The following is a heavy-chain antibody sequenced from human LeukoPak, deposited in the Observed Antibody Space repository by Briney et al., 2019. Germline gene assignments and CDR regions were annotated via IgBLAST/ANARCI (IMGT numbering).Heavy chain of an antibody. CDR1: GYTFTGYY. CDR3: ARVGYSSGWPFYYYYGMDV. V-gene: IGHV1-2*06. Sequence: ASVKVSCKASGYTFTGYYMHWVRQAPGQGLEWMGRINPNSGGTNYAQKFQGRVTMTRDTSISTAYMELSRLRSDDTAVYYCARVGYSSGWPFYYYYGMDVWGQGTTVTVSS. J-gene: IGHJ6*02. CDR2: INPNSGGT. D-gene: IGHD6-19*01.